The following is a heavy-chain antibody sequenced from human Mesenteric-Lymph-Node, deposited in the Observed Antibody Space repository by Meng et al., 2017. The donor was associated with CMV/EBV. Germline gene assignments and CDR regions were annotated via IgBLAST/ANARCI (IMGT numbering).Heavy chain of an antibody. Sequence: SGGSISRGCCYWSWVRRFPGKGLEWIAYIHHSGTTSHNPSLKSRVSISVDTSENHFSLRLSSVTAADTAVYYCARQLDDFWSGYPLDSWGRGTLVTVSS. CDR3: ARQLDDFWSGYPLDS. V-gene: IGHV4-31*02. CDR2: IHHSGTT. J-gene: IGHJ4*02. CDR1: GGSISRGCCY. D-gene: IGHD3-3*01.